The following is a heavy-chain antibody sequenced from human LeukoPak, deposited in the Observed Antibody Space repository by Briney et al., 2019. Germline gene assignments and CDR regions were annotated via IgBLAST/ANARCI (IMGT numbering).Heavy chain of an antibody. CDR2: INNDGTAT. CDR1: GFTFNYYW. J-gene: IGHJ4*02. V-gene: IGHV3-74*01. D-gene: IGHD2-21*01. CDR3: ATVIEY. Sequence: PGGSLRLSCAASGFTFNYYWMHWVRQVPGKGLMWVSGINNDGTATYYADSVKGRFTISRDNAKNTVYLQMNGLRAEDTTVYYCATVIEYWGQGTLVTVSS.